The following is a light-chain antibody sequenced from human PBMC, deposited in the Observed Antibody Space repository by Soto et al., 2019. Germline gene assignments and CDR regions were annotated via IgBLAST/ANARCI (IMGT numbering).Light chain of an antibody. V-gene: IGKV3-20*01. Sequence: EIVLTQSPATLSLSPGERDTLSCRASQSVSSYLAGYQQKPGQAHRLLIYGVSSRAAGIPDRFSGSGSGTDFTLTISRLEPEDFAVYYCQQYGGSPYTFGQGTKLES. CDR2: GVS. J-gene: IGKJ2*01. CDR3: QQYGGSPYT. CDR1: QSVSSY.